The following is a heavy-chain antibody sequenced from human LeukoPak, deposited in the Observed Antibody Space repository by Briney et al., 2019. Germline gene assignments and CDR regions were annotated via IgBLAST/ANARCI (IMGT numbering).Heavy chain of an antibody. D-gene: IGHD2-15*01. CDR1: GSTFSSHW. CDR2: INGDGSNT. V-gene: IGHV3-74*03. CDR3: ARSKSWYSTDACDI. Sequence: GGSLRLSCAASGSTFSSHWMHWVRQAPGKGLVWVSRINGDGSNTTYADSVKGRFTISRDNAKNTLYLQMNSLRAEDTAVYHCARSKSWYSTDACDIWGQGTMVTVSS. J-gene: IGHJ3*02.